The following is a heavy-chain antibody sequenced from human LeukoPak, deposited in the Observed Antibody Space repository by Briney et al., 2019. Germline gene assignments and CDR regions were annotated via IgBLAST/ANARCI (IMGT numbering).Heavy chain of an antibody. CDR2: ISGSDGIT. J-gene: IGHJ4*02. Sequence: PGGSLRLSCAGSGFSFSSYAINWVRQAPGKGLEWVSAISGSDGITYYADSVKGRFTISRDNSKNTVYLEMSSLRAEDTAVYYCAKDTSGWPRDFDYWGQGTLVTVSS. D-gene: IGHD6-25*01. CDR1: GFSFSSYA. CDR3: AKDTSGWPRDFDY. V-gene: IGHV3-23*01.